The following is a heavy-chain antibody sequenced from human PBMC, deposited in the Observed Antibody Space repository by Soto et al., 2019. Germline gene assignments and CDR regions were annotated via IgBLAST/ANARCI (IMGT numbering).Heavy chain of an antibody. J-gene: IGHJ5*01. V-gene: IGHV4-30-4*01. CDR3: ARGRYCLTGRCFPNWFDS. D-gene: IGHD2-15*01. CDR1: GDSISTVDYF. CDR2: IYKSTTT. Sequence: TLSLTCSVSGDSISTVDYFWAWIRQPPGQALEYIGYIYKSTTTYYNPSFESRVAISLDTSKSRFSLTVTSVTAADTAVYFCARGRYCLTGRCFPNWFDSWGQGTLVTVSS.